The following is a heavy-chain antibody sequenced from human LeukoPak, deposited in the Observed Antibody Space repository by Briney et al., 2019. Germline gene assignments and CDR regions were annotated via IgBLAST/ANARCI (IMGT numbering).Heavy chain of an antibody. Sequence: ASVNVSFKASGYTFTSYYMHWVRQAPGQGLEWMGIINPSGGSTSYAQKFQGRVTMTRDTSTSTVYMELSSLRSADTAVYYCARGAEWLTLDYWGQGTLVTVSS. CDR1: GYTFTSYY. D-gene: IGHD6-19*01. CDR2: INPSGGST. V-gene: IGHV1-46*01. CDR3: ARGAEWLTLDY. J-gene: IGHJ4*02.